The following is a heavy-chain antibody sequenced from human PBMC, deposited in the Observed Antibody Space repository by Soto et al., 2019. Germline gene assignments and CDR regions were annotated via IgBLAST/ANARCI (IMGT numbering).Heavy chain of an antibody. V-gene: IGHV4-39*01. CDR2: IYYSGST. Sequence: QLQLQESGPGLVKPSETLSLTCTVSGGSISSSSYYWGWIRQPPGKGLESIGSIYYSGSTYYNPSLKRRVTISVDTPKNQFSLKLSSVTAADTAVYYCALYSSGDDAFDIWGQGTMVTVSS. D-gene: IGHD3-22*01. CDR3: ALYSSGDDAFDI. J-gene: IGHJ3*02. CDR1: GGSISSSSYY.